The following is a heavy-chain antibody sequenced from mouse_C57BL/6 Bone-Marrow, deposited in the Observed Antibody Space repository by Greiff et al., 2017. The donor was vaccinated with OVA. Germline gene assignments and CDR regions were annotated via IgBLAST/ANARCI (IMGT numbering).Heavy chain of an antibody. CDR2: IDPSDSYT. V-gene: IGHV1-69*01. D-gene: IGHD2-3*01. J-gene: IGHJ3*01. CDR3: ARIYEGYFWFAY. Sequence: VQLQQPGAELVMPGASVKLSCKASGYTFTSYWMHWVKQRPGQGLEWIGEIDPSDSYTNSNQKFKGKSTLTVDKSSSTAYMQLSSLTSEDSAVYYCARIYEGYFWFAYWGQGTLVTVSA. CDR1: GYTFTSYW.